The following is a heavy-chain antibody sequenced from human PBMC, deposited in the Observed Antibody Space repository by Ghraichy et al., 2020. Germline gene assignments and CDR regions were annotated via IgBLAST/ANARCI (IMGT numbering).Heavy chain of an antibody. D-gene: IGHD4-17*01. CDR2: INPNSGGT. CDR1: GYTFTGYY. V-gene: IGHV1-2*06. CDR3: ARDGGGYGDAPNY. J-gene: IGHJ4*02. Sequence: ASVKVSCKASGYTFTGYYMHWVRQAPGQGLEWMGRINPNSGGTNYAQKFQGRVTMTRDTSISTAYMELSRLRSDDTAVYYCARDGGGYGDAPNYWGQGTLVTVSS.